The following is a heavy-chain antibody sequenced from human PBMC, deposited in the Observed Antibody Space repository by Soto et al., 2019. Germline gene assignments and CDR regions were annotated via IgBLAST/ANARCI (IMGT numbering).Heavy chain of an antibody. V-gene: IGHV1-18*01. CDR1: GYTFTSYG. CDR3: ASSLDRILWFGEF. CDR2: ISAYNGNT. D-gene: IGHD3-10*01. J-gene: IGHJ4*02. Sequence: QVQLVQSGAEVKKPGASVKVSCKASGYTFTSYGISWVRQAPGQGLEWMGWISAYNGNTNYAQKLQGRVTMTTDTSTSTAYRELRSLRSDETAVYYCASSLDRILWFGEFWGQGTLVTVSS.